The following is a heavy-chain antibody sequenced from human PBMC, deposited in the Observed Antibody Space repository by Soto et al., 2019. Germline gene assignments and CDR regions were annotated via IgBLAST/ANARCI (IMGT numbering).Heavy chain of an antibody. CDR2: IYHSGST. Sequence: QLQLQESGSGLVKPSQTLSLTCAVSGGSISSGGYSWSWIRQPPGKGLEWIGYIYHSGSTYYNPSRKSRVTLAVDRSKNQFSLKLSSVTAADTAVYYCARAGVVGATALDYWGQGTLVTVSS. D-gene: IGHD1-26*01. J-gene: IGHJ4*02. CDR3: ARAGVVGATALDY. V-gene: IGHV4-30-2*01. CDR1: GGSISSGGYS.